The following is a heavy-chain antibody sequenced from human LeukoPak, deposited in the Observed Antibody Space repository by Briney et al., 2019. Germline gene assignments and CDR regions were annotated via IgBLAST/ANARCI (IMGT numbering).Heavy chain of an antibody. V-gene: IGHV3-74*01. CDR3: ARVFLWGSYRLFDL. D-gene: IGHD3-16*02. Sequence: GGSLRLSCAASGFTFSSYWMHWVRQAPGKGLVWVSRINSDGSSTSYADSVKGRFTISRDNAKNTLYLQMNSLRAEDTAVYYCARVFLWGSYRLFDLWGQGTLVPGSS. CDR2: INSDGSST. J-gene: IGHJ4*03. CDR1: GFTFSSYW.